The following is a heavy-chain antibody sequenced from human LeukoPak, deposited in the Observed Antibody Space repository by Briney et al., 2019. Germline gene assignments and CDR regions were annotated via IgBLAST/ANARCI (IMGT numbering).Heavy chain of an antibody. D-gene: IGHD6-19*01. Sequence: SETLSLTCTASGYSISSGYYWGWIRQPPGKGLEWIGSIYHSGSTYYNPSLKSRVTISVDTSKNQFSLKLSSVTAADTAVYYCALSSGWYFDFGVWDYWGQGTLVTVSS. J-gene: IGHJ4*02. CDR2: IYHSGST. CDR1: GYSISSGYY. V-gene: IGHV4-38-2*02. CDR3: ALSSGWYFDFGVWDY.